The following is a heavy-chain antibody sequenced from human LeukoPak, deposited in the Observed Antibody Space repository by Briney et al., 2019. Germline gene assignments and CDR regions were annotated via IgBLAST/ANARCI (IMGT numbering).Heavy chain of an antibody. CDR2: FDPEDGET. D-gene: IGHD3-22*01. CDR3: ATDNDSSGYRPTPYYFDY. CDR1: GYTLTELS. J-gene: IGHJ4*02. V-gene: IGHV1-24*01. Sequence: GASVKVSCKVSGYTLTELSMHWVRQAPGKGLEWMGGFDPEDGETIYAQKFQGRVTMTEDTSTDTAYMELSSLRSEDTAVYYCATDNDSSGYRPTPYYFDYWGQGTLVTVSS.